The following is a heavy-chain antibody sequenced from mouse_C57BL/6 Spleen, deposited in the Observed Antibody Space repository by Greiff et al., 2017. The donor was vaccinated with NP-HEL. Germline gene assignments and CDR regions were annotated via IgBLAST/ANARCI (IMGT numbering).Heavy chain of an antibody. CDR3: ARSGGSSLYYFDY. CDR1: GYAFSSSW. J-gene: IGHJ2*01. D-gene: IGHD1-1*01. Sequence: QVQLKESGAELVKPGASVKISCKASGYAFSSSWMNWVKQRPGKGLEWIGRIYPGDGDTNYNGKFKGKATLTADKSSSTAYMQRSSLTSEDSAVYFCARSGGSSLYYFDYGGQGTTLTVSS. V-gene: IGHV1-82*01. CDR2: IYPGDGDT.